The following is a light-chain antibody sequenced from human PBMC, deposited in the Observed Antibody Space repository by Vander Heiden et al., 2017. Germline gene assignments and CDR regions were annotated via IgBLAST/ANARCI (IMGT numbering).Light chain of an antibody. CDR2: AVS. Sequence: QSALTQPASVSGSPGQSITISCTGTSSDVGAYNYVSWYKQHPDKAPKLIIFAVSNRPSGVSNRFSGSKSGNTASLTISGLQAEDEAEYYCSSYTSSRPYVFGTGTQVTVL. CDR3: SSYTSSRPYV. CDR1: SSDVGAYNY. V-gene: IGLV2-14*03. J-gene: IGLJ1*01.